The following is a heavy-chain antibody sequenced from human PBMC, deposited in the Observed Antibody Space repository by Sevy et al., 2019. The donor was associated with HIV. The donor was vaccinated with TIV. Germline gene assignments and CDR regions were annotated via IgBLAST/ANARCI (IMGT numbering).Heavy chain of an antibody. D-gene: IGHD4-17*01. V-gene: IGHV4-4*02. CDR1: GDSISSSNW. CDR3: ASRGDYGDYGYYFDY. J-gene: IGHJ4*02. Sequence: SETLSLTCAVSGDSISSSNWWSWVRQPPGKGLEWIGEISHSGSTNYNPSLKSRVTISVDKSKNQFSLKLSSVTAADTAVYYCASRGDYGDYGYYFDYWGQRTLVTVSS. CDR2: ISHSGST.